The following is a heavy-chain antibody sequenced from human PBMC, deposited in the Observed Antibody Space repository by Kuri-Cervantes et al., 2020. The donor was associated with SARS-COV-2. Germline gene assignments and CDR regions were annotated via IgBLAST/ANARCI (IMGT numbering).Heavy chain of an antibody. D-gene: IGHD1-26*01. CDR1: GGSISSGDYY. V-gene: IGHV4-30-4*01. Sequence: LRLSCTVSGGSISSGDYYWSWIRQPPGKGLEWIGYIYYSGSTYYNPSLKSRVTISVDTSKNQFSLKLSSVTAADTAVYYCARDRYSGSYKNPLMDVWGQGTTVTVSS. J-gene: IGHJ6*02. CDR2: IYYSGST. CDR3: ARDRYSGSYKNPLMDV.